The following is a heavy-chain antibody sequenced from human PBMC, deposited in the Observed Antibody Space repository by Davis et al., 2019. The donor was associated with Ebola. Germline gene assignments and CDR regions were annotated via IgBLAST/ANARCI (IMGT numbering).Heavy chain of an antibody. CDR1: GFTVNSFDTYA. Sequence: GGSLRLSCAASGFTVNSFDTYAMSWVRQAPGKGLQWVSGMSGSGGRPSSADSVKGRFTISRDNSKNTLFLQMNSLRDEDTAEYYCAKGGDGCSGGSCYAMDHWGQGTLVTVSS. CDR3: AKGGDGCSGGSCYAMDH. J-gene: IGHJ4*02. D-gene: IGHD2-15*01. V-gene: IGHV3-23*01. CDR2: MSGSGGRP.